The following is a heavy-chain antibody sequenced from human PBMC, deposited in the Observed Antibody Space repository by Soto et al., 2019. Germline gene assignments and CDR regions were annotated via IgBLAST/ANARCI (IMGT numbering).Heavy chain of an antibody. D-gene: IGHD6-19*01. V-gene: IGHV4-59*01. Sequence: SETLSLTCTVAGGYIRPFYLRWLLPPPGKRLDRIGSIYYSGSTSYNPSRKSRFTISVDTSKNQFSLKLRSVTAADTAVYYCASDRSSGWDQGYGMDVWGQGTTVTVS. CDR1: GGYIRPFY. J-gene: IGHJ6*02. CDR3: ASDRSSGWDQGYGMDV. CDR2: IYYSGST.